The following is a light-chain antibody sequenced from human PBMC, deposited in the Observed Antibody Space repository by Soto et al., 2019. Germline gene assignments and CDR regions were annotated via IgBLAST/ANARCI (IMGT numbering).Light chain of an antibody. CDR3: QQYGSSPRT. V-gene: IGKV3-20*01. Sequence: VVLTQSRGTLSLSPGEITALXCRASQGARRNFPAWSQETPVQASSLLXYGASSRATGSPDRFSGSGSGTDFTRTISRREPDDFAVYYGQQYGSSPRTFGQGTKVDIK. CDR2: GAS. J-gene: IGKJ1*01. CDR1: QGARRNF.